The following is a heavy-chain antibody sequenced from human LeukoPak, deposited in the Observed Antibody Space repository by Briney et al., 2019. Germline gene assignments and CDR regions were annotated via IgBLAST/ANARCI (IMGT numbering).Heavy chain of an antibody. CDR1: GFSLSTSGVG. CDR3: AHRSMVRGVIRWFDP. J-gene: IGHJ5*02. CDR2: IHWDDDK. Sequence: SGPTLVKPPQTLTLTCAFSGFSLSTSGVGVGWIRQPPGKALEWLAPIHWDDDKRYCPSLKSRLPMSKDTSKNQMVLTMSNMDPVDTATYYCAHRSMVRGVIRWFDPWGQGTLVTVSS. V-gene: IGHV2-5*02. D-gene: IGHD3-10*01.